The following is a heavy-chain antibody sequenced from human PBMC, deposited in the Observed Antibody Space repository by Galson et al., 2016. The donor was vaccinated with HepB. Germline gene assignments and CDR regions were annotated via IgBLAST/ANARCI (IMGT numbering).Heavy chain of an antibody. V-gene: IGHV3-23*01. CDR2: ISSSGDYT. J-gene: IGHJ4*01. Sequence: SLRLSCAASGFIFSRYAMSWVRQAPGKGLEWVSAISSSGDYTYYADSVKGRFTISRDNSKNTLYLQMNSLRAEDTAVYYCAKGRWDFDSWGQGTLVTVSS. D-gene: IGHD5-24*01. CDR3: AKGRWDFDS. CDR1: GFIFSRYA.